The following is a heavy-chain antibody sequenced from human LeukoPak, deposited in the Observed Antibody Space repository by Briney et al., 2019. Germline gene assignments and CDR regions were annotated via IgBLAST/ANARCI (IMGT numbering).Heavy chain of an antibody. D-gene: IGHD3-9*01. J-gene: IGHJ6*02. Sequence: PGGSLRLSCAASGFTFSSYEMHWVRQAPGKGLEWVSYISSSGSTIYYADSVKDRFTISRDNDKNSLYLQMNSLRAEDTAVYYCARVVGGYFDWPYYYYYYYGMDVWGQGTRVTVSS. CDR2: ISSSGSTI. V-gene: IGHV3-48*03. CDR3: ARVVGGYFDWPYYYYYYYGMDV. CDR1: GFTFSSYE.